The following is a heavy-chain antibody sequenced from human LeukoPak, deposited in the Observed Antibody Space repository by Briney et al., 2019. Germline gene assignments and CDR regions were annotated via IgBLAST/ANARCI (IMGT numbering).Heavy chain of an antibody. J-gene: IGHJ4*02. Sequence: PGGSLRLSCAASGFTFSSYSMNWVRQAPGKGPEWVSSISGSSSYIYYADSVKGRFTISRDNAKNSVYLQMNSLRAEDTAVYYCARHSDYDILTGPNDYWGQGTLVTVSS. V-gene: IGHV3-21*01. D-gene: IGHD3-9*01. CDR1: GFTFSSYS. CDR3: ARHSDYDILTGPNDY. CDR2: ISGSSSYI.